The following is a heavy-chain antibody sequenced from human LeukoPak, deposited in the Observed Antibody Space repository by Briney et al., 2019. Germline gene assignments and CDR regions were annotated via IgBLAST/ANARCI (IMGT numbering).Heavy chain of an antibody. CDR3: AKRYMATSAEDFEY. V-gene: IGHV3-74*01. CDR2: INSDGSST. D-gene: IGHD5-24*01. Sequence: GGSLRLSCAASRFTFSTYWMHWVRQAPGKGLVWVSRINSDGSSTGYADSVKGRFTISRDNAKNSLYLQMNSLRAEDTAVYYCAKRYMATSAEDFEYWGQGTLVIVSS. J-gene: IGHJ4*02. CDR1: RFTFSTYW.